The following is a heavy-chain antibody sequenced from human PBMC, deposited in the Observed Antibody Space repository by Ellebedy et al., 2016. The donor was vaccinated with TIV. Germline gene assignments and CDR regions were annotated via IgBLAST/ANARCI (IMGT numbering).Heavy chain of an antibody. D-gene: IGHD6-13*01. J-gene: IGHJ6*02. CDR3: ARVRRGSSGMDV. CDR2: INPDSGGT. CDR1: GYNFNAFY. Sequence: ASVKVSCKTSGYNFNAFYIHWVRQAPGQGLEWMGWINPDSGGTNLAQKFQGRVTMTRDTSINTAYMQLIRLESDDTAVYYCARVRRGSSGMDVWGQGTTVTVSS. V-gene: IGHV1-2*02.